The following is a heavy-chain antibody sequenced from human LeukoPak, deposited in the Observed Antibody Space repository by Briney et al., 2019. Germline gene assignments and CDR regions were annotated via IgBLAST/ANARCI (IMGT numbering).Heavy chain of an antibody. D-gene: IGHD6-19*01. CDR1: GFTFSSYG. J-gene: IGHJ4*02. V-gene: IGHV3-7*01. CDR2: IREDESEK. Sequence: GGSLRLSCAASGFTFSSYGMDWVRQAPGKGLEWVANIREDESEKNYVDSVKGRFTISRDNSKNTLYLQMNSLRAEDTAVYYCAKDADSSGWYYTFFDYWGQGTLVTVSS. CDR3: AKDADSSGWYYTFFDY.